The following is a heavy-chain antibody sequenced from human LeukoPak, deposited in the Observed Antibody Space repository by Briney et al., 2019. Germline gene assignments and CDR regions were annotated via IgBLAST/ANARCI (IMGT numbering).Heavy chain of an antibody. CDR3: ARVANPNFYGSGSYSHPFDY. V-gene: IGHV3-21*01. Sequence: GGSLRLSCAASGFTFSSYSMNWVRQAPGKGLEWVSSISSSSIYIYYADSVKGRFTISRDNAKNSLYLQMNSLRAEDTAVYYCARVANPNFYGSGSYSHPFDYWGQGTLVTVSS. CDR2: ISSSSIYI. J-gene: IGHJ4*02. CDR1: GFTFSSYS. D-gene: IGHD3-10*01.